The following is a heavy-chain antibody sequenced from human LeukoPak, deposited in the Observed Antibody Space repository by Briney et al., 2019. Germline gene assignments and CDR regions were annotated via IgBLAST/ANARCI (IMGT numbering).Heavy chain of an antibody. V-gene: IGHV4-39*01. J-gene: IGHJ4*02. CDR2: IYYTGST. CDR3: ARRGDY. Sequence: SETLSLTCTLSGGSISSTYYYWGWIRQPPGKGLEWIGSIYYTGSTYYNPSLKSRVTISIDTSKNQFSLKLSSVTAADTAVYYCARRGDYWGQGTLVTVSS. D-gene: IGHD3-16*01. CDR1: GGSISSTYYY.